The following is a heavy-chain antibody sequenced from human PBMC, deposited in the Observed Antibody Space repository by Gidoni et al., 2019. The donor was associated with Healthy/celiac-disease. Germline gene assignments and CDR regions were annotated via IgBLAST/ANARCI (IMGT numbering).Heavy chain of an antibody. CDR3: ARMPRYRSGWSDFDF. D-gene: IGHD6-19*01. CDR2: ISYDGSNK. V-gene: IGHV3-30-3*01. J-gene: IGHJ4*02. CDR1: GFTFSSYA. Sequence: QAQLVEGGGGVVQPGRSLRLSCAASGFTFSSYAMHWVRQAPGKGLEWVAVISYDGSNKYYADSVPRRFPLSRDNSKNTLYLQMNSLRAEDTAVYYCARMPRYRSGWSDFDFWGQGTLVPVSS.